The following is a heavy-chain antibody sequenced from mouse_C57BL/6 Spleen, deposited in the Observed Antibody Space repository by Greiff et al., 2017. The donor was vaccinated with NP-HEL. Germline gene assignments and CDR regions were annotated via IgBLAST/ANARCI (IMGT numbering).Heavy chain of an antibody. J-gene: IGHJ3*01. CDR3: ARGLRRGAWFAY. D-gene: IGHD2-4*01. CDR2: IHPNSGST. CDR1: GYTFTSYW. Sequence: VQLQQPGAELVKPGASVTLSCKASGYTFTSYWMHWVKQRPGQGLEWIGMIHPNSGSTNYNEKFKSKATLTVDKSSSTAYMQLSSLTSEDSAVYYCARGLRRGAWFAYGGQGTLVTVSA. V-gene: IGHV1-64*01.